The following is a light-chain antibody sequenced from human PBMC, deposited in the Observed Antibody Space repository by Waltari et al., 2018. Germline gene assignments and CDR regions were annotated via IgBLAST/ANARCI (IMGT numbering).Light chain of an antibody. Sequence: EIVLTQSPGTLSLSPGERVILSCRVSQRVSRALAWYQQKPGQAPRLLIYGASNRVTGIPDRFSGSWSGTDFSLTISRLEPEDFAVYYCQHYVRLPVTFGQGTKVEIK. CDR3: QHYVRLPVT. J-gene: IGKJ1*01. V-gene: IGKV3-20*01. CDR1: QRVSRA. CDR2: GAS.